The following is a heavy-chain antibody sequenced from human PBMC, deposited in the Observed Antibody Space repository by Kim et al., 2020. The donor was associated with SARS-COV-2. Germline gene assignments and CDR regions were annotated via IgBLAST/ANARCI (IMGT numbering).Heavy chain of an antibody. CDR2: IIPIFGTA. CDR1: GGTFSSYA. Sequence: SVKVSCKASGGTFSSYAINWVRQAPGQGLEWMGGIIPIFGTANNAPTFQGRVTITADESTSTAYMELSSLRSEDTAVYYCAGSVDSYYYYGMDVWGQGTTVTVSS. CDR3: AGSVDSYYYYGMDV. D-gene: IGHD6-19*01. J-gene: IGHJ6*02. V-gene: IGHV1-69*13.